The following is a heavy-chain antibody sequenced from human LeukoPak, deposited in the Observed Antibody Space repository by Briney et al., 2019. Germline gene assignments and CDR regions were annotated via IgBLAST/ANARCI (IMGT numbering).Heavy chain of an antibody. CDR3: ARGRFKTRGVAMVRGNYYYYGMDV. CDR1: GGTFSSYA. J-gene: IGHJ6*02. D-gene: IGHD3-10*01. Sequence: ASVKVSCKASGGTFSSYAISWVRQAPGQGLEWMGRIIPILGIANYAQKFQGRVTITADKSTSTAYMELSSLRSEDTAVYYCARGRFKTRGVAMVRGNYYYYGMDVWGQGTTVTVSS. V-gene: IGHV1-69*04. CDR2: IIPILGIA.